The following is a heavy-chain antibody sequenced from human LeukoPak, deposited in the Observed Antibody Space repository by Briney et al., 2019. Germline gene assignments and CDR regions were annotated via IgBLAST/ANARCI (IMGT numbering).Heavy chain of an antibody. D-gene: IGHD3-10*01. J-gene: IGHJ6*02. Sequence: GGSLRLSCAASGFTFSSYEMNWVRQAPGKGLEWVSYISSSGSTIYYADSVKGRFTISRDNAKNSLYLQMNSLRAEDTAVYYCARAFYGSGSYMSYYYYGMDVWGQGTTVTVSS. CDR2: ISSSGSTI. CDR1: GFTFSSYE. CDR3: ARAFYGSGSYMSYYYYGMDV. V-gene: IGHV3-48*03.